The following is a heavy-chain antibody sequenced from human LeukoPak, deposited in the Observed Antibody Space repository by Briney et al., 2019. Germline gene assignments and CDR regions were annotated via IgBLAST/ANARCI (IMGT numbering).Heavy chain of an antibody. Sequence: PGRSLRLSCAASGFIFSSYGMHWVRQAPGMGLEWVSVIYTGGSTYYADSVKGRFTISRDNSKNTLYLQMNSLRAEDTAVYYCAKTVAGFLFLSGDYWGQGNLVTVSS. CDR1: GFIFSSYG. CDR3: AKTVAGFLFLSGDY. D-gene: IGHD3-3*01. CDR2: IYTGGST. V-gene: IGHV3-53*01. J-gene: IGHJ4*02.